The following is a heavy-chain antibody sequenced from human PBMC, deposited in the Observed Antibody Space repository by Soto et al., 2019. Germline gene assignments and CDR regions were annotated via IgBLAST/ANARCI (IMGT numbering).Heavy chain of an antibody. CDR3: AKDNDYIWGSHRGYFDY. CDR1: GFTFDDYA. Sequence: EVQLVESGGGLVQPGRSLRLSCAASGFTFDDYAMHWVRQAPGKGLEWVSGISWNSGSIGYVDSVKGRFTISRDNAKNSLYLQMNSLRAEDTALYYCAKDNDYIWGSHRGYFDYWGQGTLVTVSS. V-gene: IGHV3-9*01. D-gene: IGHD3-16*01. CDR2: ISWNSGSI. J-gene: IGHJ4*02.